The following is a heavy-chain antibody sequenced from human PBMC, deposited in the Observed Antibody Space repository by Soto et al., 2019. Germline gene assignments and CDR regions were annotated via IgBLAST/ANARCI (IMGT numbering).Heavy chain of an antibody. Sequence: SETLSLTCTVSGVSLNSGHYYWVWIRQSPGKGLAWIASIYYDESTYYNPSLKSRVTISTDKPKNQFSLTLKSVTAADTAVYYCGKVLIGATRHTDVDSWGQGALFTVSS. D-gene: IGHD2-15*01. CDR3: GKVLIGATRHTDVDS. J-gene: IGHJ4*02. V-gene: IGHV4-39*01. CDR2: IYYDEST. CDR1: GVSLNSGHYY.